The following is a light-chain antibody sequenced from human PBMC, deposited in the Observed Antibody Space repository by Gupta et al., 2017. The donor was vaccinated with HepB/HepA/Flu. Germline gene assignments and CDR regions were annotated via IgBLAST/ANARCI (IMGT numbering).Light chain of an antibody. J-gene: IGKJ3*01. CDR3: QQYNNWPPFT. CDR2: GAS. V-gene: IGKV3-15*01. CDR1: QSVSSN. Sequence: EIVMTQSPATLSVSPGERATLSCRASQSVSSNLAWYQQKPGQAPWLLIYGASTRATGIPARFSGSGSGTEFTLTISSRQSEDFAVYYCQQYNNWPPFTFGPGTKVDIK.